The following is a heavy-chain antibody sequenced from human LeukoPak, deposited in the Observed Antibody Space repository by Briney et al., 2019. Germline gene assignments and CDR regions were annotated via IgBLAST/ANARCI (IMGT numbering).Heavy chain of an antibody. Sequence: PSETLSLTCAVSGGSISSSSYYWGWIRQPPGKGLEWIGSIYYSGSTYYNPSLKSRVTISVDTSRNQFSLKLSSVTAADTAVYYCARDDPRRAFDIWGQGTMVTVSS. CDR2: IYYSGST. V-gene: IGHV4-39*07. CDR1: GGSISSSSYY. J-gene: IGHJ3*02. CDR3: ARDDPRRAFDI.